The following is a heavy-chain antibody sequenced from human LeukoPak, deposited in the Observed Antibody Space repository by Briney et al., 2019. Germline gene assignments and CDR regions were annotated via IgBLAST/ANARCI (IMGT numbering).Heavy chain of an antibody. CDR3: ARHGGAARRGFDY. D-gene: IGHD6-6*01. J-gene: IGHJ4*02. CDR2: IYYSGST. V-gene: IGHV4-39*01. CDR1: GGSISSSSYY. Sequence: SETLSLTCTVSGGSISSSSYYWGWIRQPPGKGLEWIGSIYYSGSTYYNPSLKSRVTISVDTSKNQFSLKLSSVTAADTAVYYCARHGGAARRGFDYWGQGTLVTVSS.